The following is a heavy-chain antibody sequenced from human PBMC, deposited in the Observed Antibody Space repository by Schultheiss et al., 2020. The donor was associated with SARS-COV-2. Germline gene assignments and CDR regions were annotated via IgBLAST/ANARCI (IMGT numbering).Heavy chain of an antibody. CDR2: ISATSGYI. V-gene: IGHV3-21*01. Sequence: GESLKISCAASGFTFSSYGMHWVRQAPGKGLEWVSSISATSGYIYHEDSVKGRFTISRDNAKNSLYLQMNSLRAEDTALYYCARGTGWTGAHEKGFDIWGQGTLVTVSS. CDR1: GFTFSSYG. D-gene: IGHD6-19*01. CDR3: ARGTGWTGAHEKGFDI. J-gene: IGHJ4*02.